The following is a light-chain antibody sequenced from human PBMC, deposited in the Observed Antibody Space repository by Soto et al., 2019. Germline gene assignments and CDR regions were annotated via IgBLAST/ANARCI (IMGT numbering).Light chain of an antibody. Sequence: EIVLTQSPGTLSLSPGERATLSCRASQSISSTYLGWYQQKPGQAPRLLIYGVSSRATGIPDRFSGSGSGTDFSLTIIRLEPEDFAVYYCLQYGSLPYSFGQGTKLEIK. CDR2: GVS. V-gene: IGKV3-20*01. J-gene: IGKJ2*03. CDR3: LQYGSLPYS. CDR1: QSISSTY.